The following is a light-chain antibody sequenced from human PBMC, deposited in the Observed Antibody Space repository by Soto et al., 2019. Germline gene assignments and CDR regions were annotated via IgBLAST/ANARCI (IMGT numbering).Light chain of an antibody. CDR2: TSS. Sequence: DIQMTQSPFSVSASLGDRVTITCRASQDLTNWLAWYQQKPGKAPKLLIHTSSILQSGVPSRFRGSVSGTDFTLAISSLQPEDFATYFCQQGKSFPLTFGGGTTVEIK. CDR3: QQGKSFPLT. J-gene: IGKJ4*01. CDR1: QDLTNW. V-gene: IGKV1-12*01.